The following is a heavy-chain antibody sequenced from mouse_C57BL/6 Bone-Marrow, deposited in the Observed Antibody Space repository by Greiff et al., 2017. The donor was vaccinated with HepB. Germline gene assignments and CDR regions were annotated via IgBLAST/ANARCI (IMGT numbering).Heavy chain of an antibody. CDR1: GYTFTSYW. D-gene: IGHD2-12*01. V-gene: IGHV1-72*01. CDR3: ARSYAARAWFAY. J-gene: IGHJ3*01. CDR2: IVPNSGGT. Sequence: QVHVKQPGAELVKPGASVKLSCKASGYTFTSYWMHWVKQRPGRGLEWIGRIVPNSGGTKYNEKFKSKATLTVDKPSSTAHMQLSSLTSEDSAVYYCARSYAARAWFAYWGQGALVTVSA.